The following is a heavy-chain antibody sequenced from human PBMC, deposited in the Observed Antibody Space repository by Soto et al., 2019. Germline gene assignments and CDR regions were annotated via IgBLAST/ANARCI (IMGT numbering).Heavy chain of an antibody. V-gene: IGHV4-4*02. CDR3: ARGSSFRGDFDF. D-gene: IGHD2-21*01. CDR2: IDHAGSP. Sequence: HLQESGPGLVKPSGTLSLSCGVSGGSVISSSWWTWVRQSPTKGLEWIGEIDHAGSPNYNPSFQSRISISLDKFNNSLSLRLTSVTAADAAIYYCARGSSFRGDFDFWGQGTTVTVSS. J-gene: IGHJ3*01. CDR1: GGSVISSSW.